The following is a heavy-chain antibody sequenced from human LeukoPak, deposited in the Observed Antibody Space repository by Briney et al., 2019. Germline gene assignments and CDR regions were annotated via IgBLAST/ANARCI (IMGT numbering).Heavy chain of an antibody. Sequence: GASVKVSCKASGYTFTSYGISWVRQAPGQGLEWMGWINVYSGNTNYAQKFQGRVTVTTDTSTSTAYMELRSLRSDDTAVYYCARGSSWDPFDYWGQGTLVTVSS. CDR2: INVYSGNT. CDR1: GYTFTSYG. D-gene: IGHD6-13*01. V-gene: IGHV1-18*01. CDR3: ARGSSWDPFDY. J-gene: IGHJ4*02.